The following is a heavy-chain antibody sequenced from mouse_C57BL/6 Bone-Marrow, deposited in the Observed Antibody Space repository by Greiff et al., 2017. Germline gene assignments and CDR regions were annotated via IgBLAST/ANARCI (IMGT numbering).Heavy chain of an antibody. CDR1: GYTFTSYW. Sequence: QVQLQQPGAELVMPGASVKLSCKASGYTFTSYWMHWVKQRPGQGLEWIGEIDPSDSYTNYNQKFKGKSTLTVDKSPSTAYMQLSSLTSEDSAVYYCGRHTTVVATRYFDVWGTGTTVTVSS. V-gene: IGHV1-69*01. CDR3: GRHTTVVATRYFDV. CDR2: IDPSDSYT. D-gene: IGHD1-1*01. J-gene: IGHJ1*03.